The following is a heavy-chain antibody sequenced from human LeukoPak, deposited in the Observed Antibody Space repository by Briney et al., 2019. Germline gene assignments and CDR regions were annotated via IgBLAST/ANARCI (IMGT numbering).Heavy chain of an antibody. V-gene: IGHV1-2*02. J-gene: IGHJ2*01. D-gene: IGHD3-3*01. CDR2: INPNSGGT. CDR1: GYTFTDYY. Sequence: ASVKVSCKASGYTFTDYYMHWVRQAPGQGLEWMGWINPNSGGTNYAQKFQGRVTMTRDTSISTAYMELSRLRSDDTAVYYCAKVRAYDELGNPYWHFDLWGRGTLVTVSS. CDR3: AKVRAYDELGNPYWHFDL.